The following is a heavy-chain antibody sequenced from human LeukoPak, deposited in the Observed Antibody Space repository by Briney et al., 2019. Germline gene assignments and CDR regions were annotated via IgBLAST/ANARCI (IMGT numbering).Heavy chain of an antibody. D-gene: IGHD3-3*01. CDR1: GGSVSNDNHC. Sequence: SETLSLTGTVSGGSVSNDNHCWSWIRQPPGKGLEWIGYVNYSGSTKYNPSLKSRVSISADTFRSQVSLKLSSVTAADTAVYYCARGPPNDFWSGYRYYYCGMDVWGQGTTVTVSS. J-gene: IGHJ6*02. CDR2: VNYSGST. CDR3: ARGPPNDFWSGYRYYYCGMDV. V-gene: IGHV4-61*01.